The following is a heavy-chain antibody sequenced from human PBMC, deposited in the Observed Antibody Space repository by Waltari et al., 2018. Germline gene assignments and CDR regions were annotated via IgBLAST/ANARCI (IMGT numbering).Heavy chain of an antibody. CDR3: ARDRRDDNNSVRGLDP. D-gene: IGHD3-10*02. Sequence: QIQLVQSGGEVKKPGASVKVSCKASGYMFRNFGILWVRQAPGQGLEFMGWMSAYNGNTNYAQTFHGRLTLTTDTAASTAYMELSSLTADDTAVYYCARDRRDDNNSVRGLDPWGQGTLVTVSS. CDR2: MSAYNGNT. J-gene: IGHJ5*02. CDR1: GYMFRNFG. V-gene: IGHV1-18*01.